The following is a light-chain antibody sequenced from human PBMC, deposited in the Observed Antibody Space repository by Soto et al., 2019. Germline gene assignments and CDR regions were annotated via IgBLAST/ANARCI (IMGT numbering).Light chain of an antibody. CDR1: RSNVGRNT. CDR2: SNN. V-gene: IGLV1-44*01. CDR3: AAWDDSLNAVV. Sequence: QSVLTQPPSASGTPGQRVTISCSGSRSNVGRNTVNWYQQLPGTAPKLLIYSNNQRPSGVPDRFSGSKSGTSASLAISGLQSEDEADYYCAAWDDSLNAVVFGGGTKLTVL. J-gene: IGLJ2*01.